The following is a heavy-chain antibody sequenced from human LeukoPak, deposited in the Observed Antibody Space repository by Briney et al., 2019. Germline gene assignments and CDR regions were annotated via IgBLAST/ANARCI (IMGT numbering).Heavy chain of an antibody. Sequence: PSGTLCLTCAVSGGSIRSSSCYWGWVSQPPGEGLEWLVYIYYSGATYSNTSLKSRFTLSVDTSKNQFSLKLSSVTAADTAVYYCARQYCSSPSCRYYYYYMDVWGKGTTVTVSS. CDR1: GGSIRSSSCY. CDR2: IYYSGAT. V-gene: IGHV4-39*01. CDR3: ARQYCSSPSCRYYYYYMDV. D-gene: IGHD2-2*01. J-gene: IGHJ6*03.